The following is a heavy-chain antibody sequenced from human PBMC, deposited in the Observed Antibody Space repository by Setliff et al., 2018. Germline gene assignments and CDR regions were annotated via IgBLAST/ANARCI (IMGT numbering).Heavy chain of an antibody. CDR2: IHYSGST. CDR3: ARYSSGWTGGASDI. CDR1: GGSISTFY. J-gene: IGHJ3*02. V-gene: IGHV4-59*01. D-gene: IGHD6-19*01. Sequence: SETLSLTCTVSGGSISTFYWSWIRQSPEKGLEWIAYIHYSGSTNQNPSLKSRVTISLDTPKNQFSLKLSYMTAADTAVYYCARYSSGWTGGASDIWGQGTMVTVSS.